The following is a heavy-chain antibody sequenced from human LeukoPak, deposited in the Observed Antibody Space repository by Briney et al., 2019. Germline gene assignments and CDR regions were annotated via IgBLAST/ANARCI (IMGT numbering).Heavy chain of an antibody. CDR2: VYYSGST. D-gene: IGHD4-17*01. CDR1: GDFISSYSHY. J-gene: IGHJ4*02. V-gene: IGHV4-39*07. CDR3: ARERYGDQTFDY. Sequence: SETLSLTCTVSGDFISSYSHYWGWIRQPPGKGLEWIGSVYYSGSTNYNPSLKSRVTISVDTSKNQFSLKLSSVTAADTAVYYCARERYGDQTFDYWGQGTLVTVSS.